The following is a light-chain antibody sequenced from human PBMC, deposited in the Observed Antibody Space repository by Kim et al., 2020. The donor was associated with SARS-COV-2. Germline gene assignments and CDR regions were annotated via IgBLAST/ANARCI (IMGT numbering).Light chain of an antibody. CDR1: QTMNNY. Sequence: DSQLTQSPSSLSASVGDRVTIPCRTSQTMNNYLNWYQQTPGRAPKLLIYAASTLQDGVPSRFSGNRSGTDYTLTISSRQPEDFATYFCQQRYSVPIFGQGTRLESK. CDR3: QQRYSVPI. V-gene: IGKV1-39*01. J-gene: IGKJ5*01. CDR2: AAS.